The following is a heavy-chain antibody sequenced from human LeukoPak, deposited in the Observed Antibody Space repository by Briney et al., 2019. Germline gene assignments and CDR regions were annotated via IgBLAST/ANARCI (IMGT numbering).Heavy chain of an antibody. CDR3: AREYSASEH. CDR1: GYRFTGHF. D-gene: IGHD4-11*01. Sequence: ASVKVSCRASGYRFTGHFLHWVRQAPGQGLEWMAWIDPNNGDTHYAQNFQGRITVTRDTSISTVYMELSRLTSDDTAVYYCAREYSASEHWGQGTLVTVSS. V-gene: IGHV1-2*02. J-gene: IGHJ1*01. CDR2: IDPNNGDT.